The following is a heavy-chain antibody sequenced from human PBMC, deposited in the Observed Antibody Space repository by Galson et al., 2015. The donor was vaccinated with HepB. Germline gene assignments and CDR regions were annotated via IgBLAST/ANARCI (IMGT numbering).Heavy chain of an antibody. CDR3: AREWVTMVRGAPAYYCDN. Sequence: SLRLSCAASGFTFSSYSMNWVRQAPGKGLEWVSSIRSSSSYIYYADSVKGRFTISRDNAKNSLCLQMNSLRAEDTAVYYCAREWVTMVRGAPAYYCDNCGQGTLVTVAS. J-gene: IGHJ4*02. D-gene: IGHD3-10*01. V-gene: IGHV3-21*01. CDR1: GFTFSSYS. CDR2: IRSSSSYI.